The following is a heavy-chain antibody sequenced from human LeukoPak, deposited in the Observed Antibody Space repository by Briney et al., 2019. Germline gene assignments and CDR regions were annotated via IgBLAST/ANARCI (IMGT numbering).Heavy chain of an antibody. CDR2: IYYSGST. V-gene: IGHV4-31*03. D-gene: IGHD6-6*01. J-gene: IGHJ4*02. CDR1: GGSISSGGYY. Sequence: SETLSLTCTVSGGSISSGGYYWSWIRQHPGKGLEWIGYIYYSGSTYYKPSLKSRVTISVDTSKNQFSLKLSSVTAADTAVYYCARGEYSSSPRLDYWGQGTLVTVSS. CDR3: ARGEYSSSPRLDY.